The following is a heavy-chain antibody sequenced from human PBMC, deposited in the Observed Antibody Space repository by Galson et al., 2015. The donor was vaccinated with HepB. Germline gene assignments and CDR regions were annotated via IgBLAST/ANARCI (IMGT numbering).Heavy chain of an antibody. CDR2: TYYRSKWNE. V-gene: IGHV6-1*01. D-gene: IGHD3-16*01. J-gene: IGHJ3*01. CDR3: VRESYHLHDAYDV. CDR1: GDSVSSSITA. Sequence: CAISGDSVSSSITAWNWIRQSPSGGLEWLGRTYYRSKWNEDYAVSVEGRITINPDTSKNQFSLHLNSVTPEDTAVYYCVRESYHLHDAYDVWGQGTMVIVSS.